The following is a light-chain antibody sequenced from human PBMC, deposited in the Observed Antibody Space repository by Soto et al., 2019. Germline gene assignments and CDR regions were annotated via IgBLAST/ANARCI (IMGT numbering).Light chain of an antibody. CDR2: GTS. CDR3: QHYHSSPWP. Sequence: LTQSPGTLSLSRCEIATLSWRASERIYSAYLGWYRQKPGQAPRLLIYGTSSRASGIPDRFSDSESVTDFTLTIIRVEPVDCAVYSCQHYHSSPWPFGQGTKV. J-gene: IGKJ1*01. V-gene: IGKV3-20*01. CDR1: ERIYSAY.